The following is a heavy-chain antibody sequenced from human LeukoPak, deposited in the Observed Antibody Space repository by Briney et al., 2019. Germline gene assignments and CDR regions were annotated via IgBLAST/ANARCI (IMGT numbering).Heavy chain of an antibody. V-gene: IGHV4-34*01. D-gene: IGHD3-16*01. CDR3: ARWSNDYVWGAFDY. J-gene: IGHJ4*02. CDR2: GSESGGT. CDR1: GGSLNGHY. Sequence: SETLSLTCAVYGGSLNGHYWSWIRQPPGKGLEWIGEGSESGGTKFNPSLKSRVTISADTSKNQFSLKLNSVTAADTAVYYCARWSNDYVWGAFDYWGQGTLVTISS.